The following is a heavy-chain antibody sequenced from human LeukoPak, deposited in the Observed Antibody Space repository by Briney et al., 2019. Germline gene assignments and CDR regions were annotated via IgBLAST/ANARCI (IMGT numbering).Heavy chain of an antibody. Sequence: SVKVSCKASGGTFSSYAISWVRQAPGQGLEWMGGIIPIFGTANYAQKFQGRVTITTDESTSTAYMELSSLRSEDTAVYYCARGLGVLLWFGEGLDYYYGTDVWGQGTTVTVSS. CDR3: ARGLGVLLWFGEGLDYYYGTDV. CDR1: GGTFSSYA. CDR2: IIPIFGTA. J-gene: IGHJ6*02. V-gene: IGHV1-69*05. D-gene: IGHD3-10*01.